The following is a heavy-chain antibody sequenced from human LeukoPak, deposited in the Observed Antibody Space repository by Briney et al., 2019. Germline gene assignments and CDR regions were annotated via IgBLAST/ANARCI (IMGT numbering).Heavy chain of an antibody. CDR1: GGSISSGGYS. CDR3: ARYTGPNYYSYYMDV. CDR2: IYPGGSA. V-gene: IGHV4-61*08. D-gene: IGHD2-8*02. Sequence: SETLSLTCAVSGGSISSGGYSWSWIRQPPGKGLEWIGYIYPGGSANYYPSLESRVSISVDTSKNQFSLRLFSVTAADAAVYYCARYTGPNYYSYYMDVWGTGTTVTVSS. J-gene: IGHJ6*03.